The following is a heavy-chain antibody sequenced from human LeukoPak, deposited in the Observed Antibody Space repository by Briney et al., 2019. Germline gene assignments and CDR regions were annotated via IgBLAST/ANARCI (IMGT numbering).Heavy chain of an antibody. CDR2: TYHRSKWYN. V-gene: IGHV6-1*01. Sequence: SQTLSLTSAISRDSVSSNSAAWNWIRQSPSRGLEWLGRTYHRSKWYNDYALSVKSRISVNPDTPKNQFSLQLNSVTPEDTAVYYCARSGSYNFDYWGQGTLVTVSS. J-gene: IGHJ4*02. CDR1: RDSVSSNSAA. CDR3: ARSGSYNFDY. D-gene: IGHD1-26*01.